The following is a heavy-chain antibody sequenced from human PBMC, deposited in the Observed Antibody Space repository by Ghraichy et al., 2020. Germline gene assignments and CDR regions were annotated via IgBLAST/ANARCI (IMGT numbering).Heavy chain of an antibody. CDR3: AREIQDFWSGYYPFDY. CDR1: GFTFSSYS. Sequence: GGSLRLSCAASGFTFSSYSMNWVRQAPGKGLEWVSYISSSSSTIYYADSVKGRFTISRDNAKNSLYLQMNSLRDEDTAVYYCAREIQDFWSGYYPFDYWGQGTLVTVSS. J-gene: IGHJ4*02. V-gene: IGHV3-48*02. CDR2: ISSSSSTI. D-gene: IGHD3-3*01.